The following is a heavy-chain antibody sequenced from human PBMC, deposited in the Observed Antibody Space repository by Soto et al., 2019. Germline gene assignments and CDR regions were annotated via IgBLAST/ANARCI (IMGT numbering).Heavy chain of an antibody. Sequence: GGSLRLSCAASGFTVSSNYMSWVRQAPGKGLEWVSVIYSGGSTYYADSVKGRFTISRDNSKNTLYLQMNSLRAEDTAVYYCARSQYYYGSGSYYKVPQHYYFDYWGQGTLVTVSS. V-gene: IGHV3-53*01. CDR1: GFTVSSNY. D-gene: IGHD3-10*01. CDR3: ARSQYYYGSGSYYKVPQHYYFDY. CDR2: IYSGGST. J-gene: IGHJ4*02.